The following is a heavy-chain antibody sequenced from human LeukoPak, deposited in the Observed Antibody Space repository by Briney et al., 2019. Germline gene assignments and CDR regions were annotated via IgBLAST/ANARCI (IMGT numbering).Heavy chain of an antibody. D-gene: IGHD6-13*01. V-gene: IGHV4-34*01. CDR2: INHSGST. CDR3: ARGYSRWGRRGVSDY. J-gene: IGHJ4*02. CDR1: GGSFSGYY. Sequence: SETLSLTCAVYGGSFSGYYWSWIRQPPGKGLEWIGEINHSGSTNYNPSLKGRVTISVDTSKNQFSLKLSSVTAADTAVYYCARGYSRWGRRGVSDYWGQGTLVTVSS.